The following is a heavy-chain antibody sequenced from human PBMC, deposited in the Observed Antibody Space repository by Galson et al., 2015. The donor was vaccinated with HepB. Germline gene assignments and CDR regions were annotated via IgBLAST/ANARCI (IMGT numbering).Heavy chain of an antibody. J-gene: IGHJ4*02. CDR3: TRAARLAWFGEFSSFDN. CDR1: GFTFSGSS. CDR2: IRSKANSYAT. V-gene: IGHV3-73*01. D-gene: IGHD3-10*01. Sequence: SLRLSCAPSGFTFSGSSMHWVRQASGKGLEWVARIRSKANSYATAYAASVKGRFTISRDASKNTTYLKIKSPKTEDTAVYYCTRAARLAWFGEFSSFDNWGQGAQVTVSS.